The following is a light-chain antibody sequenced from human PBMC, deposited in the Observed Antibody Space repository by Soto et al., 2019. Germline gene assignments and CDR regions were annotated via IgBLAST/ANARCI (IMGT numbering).Light chain of an antibody. V-gene: IGKV4-1*01. CDR2: WAS. J-gene: IGKJ4*01. CDR3: QQYYSTPLT. Sequence: DIVMTQSPNSLAVSLGERATLNCKSSQSVLYTSNTKNYLAWYQQKPRQPPKLLIYWASTRESGVPDRFSGSGSGTDFTRTIGSLQAEDVAVYYCQQYYSTPLTFGGGNKVEIK. CDR1: QSVLYTSNTKNY.